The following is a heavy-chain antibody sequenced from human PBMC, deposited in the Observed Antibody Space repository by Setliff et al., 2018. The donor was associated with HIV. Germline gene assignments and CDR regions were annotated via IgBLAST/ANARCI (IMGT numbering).Heavy chain of an antibody. J-gene: IGHJ6*03. Sequence: ASETLSLTCTVSGGSINSTSYYWGWIRQPPGNGLEWIGSIYHTGSTYYKPSLKSRVTISVDTSKKQFSLKLSSVTAADAAVYYCARHLYNYGYYYMDVWGKGTTVTVSS. CDR1: GGSINSTSYY. CDR2: IYHTGST. V-gene: IGHV4-39*01. CDR3: ARHLYNYGYYYMDV. D-gene: IGHD5-18*01.